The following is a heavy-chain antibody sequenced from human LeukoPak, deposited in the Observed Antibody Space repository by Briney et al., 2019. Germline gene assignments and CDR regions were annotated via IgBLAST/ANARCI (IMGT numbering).Heavy chain of an antibody. Sequence: GGSLRLSCAASGFTFSDYYMSWIRQAPGKGLEWVSYISSSSTYTNYADSVKGRFTISRDNAKNSLYLQMYSLRAEDTAVYYCAIYRSYGDRDYWGQGTLVTVSS. CDR2: ISSSSTYT. V-gene: IGHV3-11*06. CDR3: AIYRSYGDRDY. D-gene: IGHD4-17*01. J-gene: IGHJ4*02. CDR1: GFTFSDYY.